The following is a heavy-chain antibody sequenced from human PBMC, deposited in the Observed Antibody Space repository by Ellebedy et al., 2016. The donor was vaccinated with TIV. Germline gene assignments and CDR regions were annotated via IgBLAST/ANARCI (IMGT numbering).Heavy chain of an antibody. Sequence: GGSLRLXCAASGFTFSSYAMHWVRQAPGKGLEWVAVISYDGSNKYYADSVKGRFTISRDNAKNSLYLQMNSLRDEDTAVYYCARDSIVVVPAATTYYYYGMDVWGQGTTVTVSS. J-gene: IGHJ6*02. CDR1: GFTFSSYA. CDR2: ISYDGSNK. CDR3: ARDSIVVVPAATTYYYYGMDV. V-gene: IGHV3-30*04. D-gene: IGHD2-2*01.